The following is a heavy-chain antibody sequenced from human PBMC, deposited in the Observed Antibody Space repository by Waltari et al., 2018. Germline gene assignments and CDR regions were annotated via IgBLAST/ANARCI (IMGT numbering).Heavy chain of an antibody. CDR1: GFTFSSYA. CDR3: ARGEGSYLSWFDP. D-gene: IGHD3-10*01. V-gene: IGHV3-30-3*01. J-gene: IGHJ5*02. Sequence: QVQLVESGGGVVQPGRSLRLSCAASGFTFSSYAMPWVRQAPGKGLEWVAVISYDGSNKYYADSVKGRFTISRDNSKNTLYLQMNSLRAEDTAVYYCARGEGSYLSWFDPWGQGTLVTVSS. CDR2: ISYDGSNK.